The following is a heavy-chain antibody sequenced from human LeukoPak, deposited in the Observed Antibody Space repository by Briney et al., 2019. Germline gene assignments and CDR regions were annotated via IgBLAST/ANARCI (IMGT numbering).Heavy chain of an antibody. Sequence: SETLSLTCDVSGVSINTCCYYWTWIRPPPGKGLEWIGYKYYSGNTRYNSSLRSRLTISLDTSKNQFSLRLTSVTAADTAVYYCARGRSYGFDFDSWGPGTLVIVSS. CDR2: KYYSGNT. CDR3: ARGRSYGFDFDS. D-gene: IGHD5-18*01. J-gene: IGHJ4*02. V-gene: IGHV4-61*01. CDR1: GVSINTCCYY.